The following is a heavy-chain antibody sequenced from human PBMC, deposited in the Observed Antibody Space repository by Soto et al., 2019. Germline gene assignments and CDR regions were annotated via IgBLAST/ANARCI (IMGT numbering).Heavy chain of an antibody. V-gene: IGHV1-18*01. J-gene: IGHJ5*02. Sequence: QVQLVQSGAEVKKPGASVKVSCKASGYTFSSYVFTWVRQAPGQGLECMGWITAYNDNTNYAQSFQGRGTMTTDAYTSTAYMELRSLRSDDTAVYYCARVVVGLDEGVNWFDPWGQGTLVTVSS. CDR2: ITAYNDNT. D-gene: IGHD2-15*01. CDR3: ARVVVGLDEGVNWFDP. CDR1: GYTFSSYV.